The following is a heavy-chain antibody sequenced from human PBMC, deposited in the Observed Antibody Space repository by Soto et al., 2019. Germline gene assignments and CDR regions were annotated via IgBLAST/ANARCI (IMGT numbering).Heavy chain of an antibody. D-gene: IGHD2-21*01. J-gene: IGHJ3*01. Sequence: QVQLQESGPGLVKPSETLSLTCTVSGGSISTYYWTWIRQPPGKGLEWVGYIFYSGTTTYNPSLESRVTISIDTSRNQFSLRLRSVTAADTAVYYCATQGEHHAFDFWGQGTMVTVSS. V-gene: IGHV4-59*01. CDR1: GGSISTYY. CDR3: ATQGEHHAFDF. CDR2: IFYSGTT.